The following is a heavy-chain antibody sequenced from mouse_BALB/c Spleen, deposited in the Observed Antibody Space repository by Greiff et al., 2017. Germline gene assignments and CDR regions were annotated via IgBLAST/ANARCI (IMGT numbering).Heavy chain of an antibody. CDR3: ANDGYYLAY. V-gene: IGHV1-63*02. CDR1: GYTFTNYW. D-gene: IGHD2-3*01. Sequence: VQGVESGAELVRPGTSVKISCKASGYTFTNYWLGWVKQRPGHGLEWIGDIYPGGGYTNYNEKFKGKATLTADTSSSTAYMQLSSLTSEDSAVYFCANDGYYLAYWGQGTLVTVSA. J-gene: IGHJ3*01. CDR2: IYPGGGYT.